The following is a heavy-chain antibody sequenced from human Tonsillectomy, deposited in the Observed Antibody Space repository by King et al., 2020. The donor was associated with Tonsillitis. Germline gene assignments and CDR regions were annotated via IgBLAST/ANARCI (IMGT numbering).Heavy chain of an antibody. D-gene: IGHD2-2*01. CDR3: AREECNTTTCSPFDP. V-gene: IGHV4-59*01. CDR1: GGSIGSYY. J-gene: IGHJ5*02. CDR2: THYTGST. Sequence: VQLQESGPGLVRPSETLSLICTVSGGSIGSYYWSWIRQSPGKGLEWIGYTHYTGSTKYNPSLKSRVTISVDTSKNQFSLKLSSVTAADSAIYYCAREECNTTTCSPFDPWGQGTLVTVSS.